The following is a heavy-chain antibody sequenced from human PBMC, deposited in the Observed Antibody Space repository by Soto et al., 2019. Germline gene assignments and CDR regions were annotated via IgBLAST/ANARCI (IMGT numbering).Heavy chain of an antibody. J-gene: IGHJ6*02. CDR1: RFTFTNYA. CDR3: ASTDFGDPAARYYYYGMDV. CDR2: VSYDGSNK. Sequence: QVQLVESGGGVVQPGRSLRLSCAASRFTFTNYAMHWVRQAPAKGLEWVAVVSYDGSNKYYADSVKGRFTISRDNSKNTLYLQVNSLRAEDTAVYYCASTDFGDPAARYYYYGMDVWGQGTTVTVSS. V-gene: IGHV3-30-3*01. D-gene: IGHD4-17*01.